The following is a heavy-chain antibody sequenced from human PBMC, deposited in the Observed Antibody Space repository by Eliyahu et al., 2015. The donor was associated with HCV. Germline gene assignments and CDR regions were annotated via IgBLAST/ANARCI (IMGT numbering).Heavy chain of an antibody. CDR3: TTGAPGGFDYYLDV. D-gene: IGHD3-10*01. V-gene: IGHV3-15*01. CDR2: IKSKTDGGTT. CDR1: GFTSXXAG. J-gene: IGHJ6*03. Sequence: EVQLXESGGGLVKPGGSLRXSXXAXGFTSXXAGVXWVRQAXGKGLEWIGRIKSKTDGGTTDYAAPVKGRFTISRDDSKSTLYLQMNSLKTEDTAVYYCTTGAPGGFDYYLDVWGQGTTVTVSS.